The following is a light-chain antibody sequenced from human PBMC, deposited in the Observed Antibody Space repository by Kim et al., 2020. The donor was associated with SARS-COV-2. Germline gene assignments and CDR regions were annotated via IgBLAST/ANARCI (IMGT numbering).Light chain of an antibody. CDR2: GTS. J-gene: IGKJ1*01. CDR3: QQYNSSPWT. CDR1: QSVSSSY. V-gene: IGKV3-20*01. Sequence: SPGERATRSCRASQSVSSSYLAWYQQKPGQAPRLLIYGTSSRATGIPDRFSGSGSGTDFTLTISRLEPEDFAVYYCQQYNSSPWTFGQGTKVDIK.